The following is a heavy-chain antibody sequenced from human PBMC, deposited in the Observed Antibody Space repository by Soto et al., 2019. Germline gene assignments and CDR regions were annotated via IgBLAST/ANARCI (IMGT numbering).Heavy chain of an antibody. Sequence: SETLSLTCTVSGGSISSSSYYWGWIRQPPGKGLEWIGSIYYSGSTYYNPSLKSRVTISVDTSKNQFSLKLSSVTAADTAVYYCARHFREGGSPIGWFDPWGQGTLVTVSS. CDR3: ARHFREGGSPIGWFDP. D-gene: IGHD2-15*01. V-gene: IGHV4-39*01. CDR2: IYYSGST. CDR1: GGSISSSSYY. J-gene: IGHJ5*02.